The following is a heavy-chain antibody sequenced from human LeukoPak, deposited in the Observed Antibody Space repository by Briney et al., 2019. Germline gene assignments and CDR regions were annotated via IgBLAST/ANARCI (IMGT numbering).Heavy chain of an antibody. CDR1: GDSVSSNSAA. CDR3: ARLSRGGGDYYDFWSGNNWFDP. CDR2: TYYRSKWYN. J-gene: IGHJ5*02. D-gene: IGHD3-3*01. Sequence: SQTLSLTCAISGDSVSSNSAAWNWIRQSPSRGLEWLGRTYYRSKWYNDYAVSVKSRITINPDTSKNPFSLQLNSVTPEDTAVYYCARLSRGGGDYYDFWSGNNWFDPWGQGTLVTVSS. V-gene: IGHV6-1*01.